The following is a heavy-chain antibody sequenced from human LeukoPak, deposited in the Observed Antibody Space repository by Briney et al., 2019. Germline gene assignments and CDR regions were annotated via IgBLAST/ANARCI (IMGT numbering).Heavy chain of an antibody. CDR2: IYHSGST. V-gene: IGHV4-4*02. CDR3: ARRVDRGVRKASEAEYFQH. Sequence: PSETLSLTCAVSGGSISSSNWWSWVRQPPGKGLEWIGEIYHSGSTNYNPSLKSRVTISVDKSKNQFSLKLSSVTAADTAVYYCARRVDRGVRKASEAEYFQHWGQGTLVTVSS. CDR1: GGSISSSNW. J-gene: IGHJ1*01. D-gene: IGHD3-10*01.